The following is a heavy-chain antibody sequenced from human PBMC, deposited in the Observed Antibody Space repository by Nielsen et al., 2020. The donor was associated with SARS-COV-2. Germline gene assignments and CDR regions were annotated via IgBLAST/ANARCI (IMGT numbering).Heavy chain of an antibody. CDR2: MNWNGGTT. CDR3: ARRMDSGSSWAAFDV. CDR1: GFAFDDHG. J-gene: IGHJ3*01. Sequence: GESLKISCAASGFAFDDHGMSWVRQLPGKGLEWVSGMNWNGGTTSYADSVKGRFTISRDNAKNSLYLQMNSLGVEDTALYYCARRMDSGSSWAAFDVWGQGTMVTVSS. D-gene: IGHD3-10*01. V-gene: IGHV3-20*04.